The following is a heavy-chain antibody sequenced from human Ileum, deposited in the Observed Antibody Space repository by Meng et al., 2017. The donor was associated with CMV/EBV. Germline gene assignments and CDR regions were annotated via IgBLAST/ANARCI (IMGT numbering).Heavy chain of an antibody. D-gene: IGHD3-10*01. Sequence: GESLKISCGASGFAFTNFNMYWLRQSPRRGLEWVSSISGSSSYRFYADSVKGRFTISRDNAKNFLYLQMNGLTAEDTAVYYCARDAPIRGTFDVWGQGTTVTVSS. CDR2: ISGSSSYR. J-gene: IGHJ3*01. V-gene: IGHV3-21*06. CDR1: GFAFTNFN. CDR3: ARDAPIRGTFDV.